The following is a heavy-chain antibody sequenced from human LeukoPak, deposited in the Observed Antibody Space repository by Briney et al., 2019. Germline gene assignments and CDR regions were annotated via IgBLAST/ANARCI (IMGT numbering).Heavy chain of an antibody. D-gene: IGHD2-2*01. CDR3: ARSCSSTSCYGYYYYYMDV. Sequence: PSETLSLTCAVSGDSISSGSYYWSWIRQPAGKGLEWIGRIYTSGSTNYNPSLKSRVTISVDTSKNQFSLKLSSVPAADTAVYYCARSCSSTSCYGYYYYYMDVWGKGTTVTVSS. CDR2: IYTSGST. CDR1: GDSISSGSYY. V-gene: IGHV4-61*02. J-gene: IGHJ6*03.